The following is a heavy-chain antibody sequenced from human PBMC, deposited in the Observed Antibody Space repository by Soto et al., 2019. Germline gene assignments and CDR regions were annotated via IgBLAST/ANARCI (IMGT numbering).Heavy chain of an antibody. CDR2: IDAAGDT. Sequence: GGSLRLSCAASGFTCSDYDMHWVRQVTGKGLEWVSGIDAAGDTYYPGSVKGRFTISRENARNSLYLQMNSLRAEDTAVYYCARGSRGYSYDSTGYWYFDYWGQGTLVTVSS. CDR3: ARGSRGYSYDSTGYWYFDY. J-gene: IGHJ4*02. CDR1: GFTCSDYD. V-gene: IGHV3-13*01. D-gene: IGHD3-22*01.